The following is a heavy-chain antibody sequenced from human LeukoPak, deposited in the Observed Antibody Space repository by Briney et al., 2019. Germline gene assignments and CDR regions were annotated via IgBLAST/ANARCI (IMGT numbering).Heavy chain of an antibody. V-gene: IGHV1-8*01. CDR1: GYTFSTCD. CDR2: MNPNSGNT. D-gene: IGHD1-1*01. Sequence: GASVKVSCKASGYTFSTCDINWVRQAAGQGLEWMGWMNPNSGNTGFAHKFQGRVTMTRDTSINTAYMELGSLRSEDTAVYYCARVLGSISHWGQGTLVTVSS. CDR3: ARVLGSISH. J-gene: IGHJ4*02.